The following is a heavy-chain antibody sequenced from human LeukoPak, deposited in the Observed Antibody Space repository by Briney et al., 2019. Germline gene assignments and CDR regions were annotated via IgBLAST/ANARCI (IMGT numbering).Heavy chain of an antibody. V-gene: IGHV4-39*07. CDR2: IYYDTST. Sequence: PSETLSLTCTVSGGSISSSSYYWGWIRQPPGKGLEWIGNIYYDTSTYYNPSLKSRVTISVDTSKNQFSLKLNSVTAADTAVYYCARRDSSGYHYTAWFAPWGQGTLVTVSS. J-gene: IGHJ5*02. CDR1: GGSISSSSYY. D-gene: IGHD3-22*01. CDR3: ARRDSSGYHYTAWFAP.